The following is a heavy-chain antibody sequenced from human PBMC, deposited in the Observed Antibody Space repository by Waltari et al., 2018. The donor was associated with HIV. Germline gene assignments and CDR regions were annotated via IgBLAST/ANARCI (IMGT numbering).Heavy chain of an antibody. CDR1: GCSVSSDSHY. V-gene: IGHV4-31*03. J-gene: IGHJ6*02. Sequence: QVQLQESGPGLVTPSQTLSLTCTVSGCSVSSDSHYWRWIRQHPGKGLEWIGYIYYSGSTYYNPSLKSRVIISIDTSQNQFSLELTSVTAADTAVYYCARDSGLYGTYSHGMDVWGQGTTVTVSS. CDR3: ARDSGLYGTYSHGMDV. D-gene: IGHD4-17*01. CDR2: IYYSGST.